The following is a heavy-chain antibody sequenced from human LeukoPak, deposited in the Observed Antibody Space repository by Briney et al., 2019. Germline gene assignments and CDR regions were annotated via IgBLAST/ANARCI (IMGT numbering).Heavy chain of an antibody. D-gene: IGHD2-2*01. J-gene: IGHJ4*02. Sequence: PGGSLRLSCAASGFTFSSYAMRWVRQAPGKGLEWVAVISYDGSNKYYADSVKGRFTISRDNSKNTLYLQMNSLRAEDTAVYYCARDRYCSSTSCQPGDYWGQGTLVTVSS. CDR3: ARDRYCSSTSCQPGDY. V-gene: IGHV3-30-3*01. CDR1: GFTFSSYA. CDR2: ISYDGSNK.